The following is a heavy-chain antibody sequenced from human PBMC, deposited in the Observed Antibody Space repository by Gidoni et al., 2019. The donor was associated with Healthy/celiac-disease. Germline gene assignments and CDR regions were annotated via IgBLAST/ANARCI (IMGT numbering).Heavy chain of an antibody. CDR1: GGFISSTSEY. Sequence: QLQLQESGPRLVKPSETLSLTCIVPGGFISSTSEYWGWIRKPPGKWREWIGSIYYRGSTYYNPALKRRVTISIDTSKNQFSLNLGSVTAADTAVYYWARASDCWSSYYKRGAFDIWGQGTMVTVSS. D-gene: IGHD3-3*01. J-gene: IGHJ3*02. CDR2: IYYRGST. V-gene: IGHV4-39*07. CDR3: ARASDCWSSYYKRGAFDI.